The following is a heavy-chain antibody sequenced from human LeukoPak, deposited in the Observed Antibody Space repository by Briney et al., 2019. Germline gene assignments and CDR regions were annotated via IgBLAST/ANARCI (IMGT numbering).Heavy chain of an antibody. D-gene: IGHD3-16*01. V-gene: IGHV4-30-4*01. CDR1: GGSISSGDYH. Sequence: SQTLSLTCTVSGGSISSGDYHWSWIRQPPGKGLEWIGYIYYRGSPYYNPSLKSRLTISVDTSKNQFSLKLSSVTAADTAVYYCARVGVSSFHDTFDLWGQGTMVTVSS. CDR3: ARVGVSSFHDTFDL. CDR2: IYYRGSP. J-gene: IGHJ3*01.